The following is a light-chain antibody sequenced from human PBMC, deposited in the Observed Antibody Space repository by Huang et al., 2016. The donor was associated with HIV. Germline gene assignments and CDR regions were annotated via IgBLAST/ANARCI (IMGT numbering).Light chain of an antibody. CDR3: QQYGSSPPWT. J-gene: IGKJ1*01. CDR2: GAS. CDR1: QSVSSTY. Sequence: EIVLTQSPGIMSSSPGERVTLACRASQSVSSTYLAWYQQKPGQAPRLLIYGASSRATGIPDRVSGSGSGTDFTLTISRLEPEDFAVYYCQQYGSSPPWTFGQGTKVEIK. V-gene: IGKV3-20*01.